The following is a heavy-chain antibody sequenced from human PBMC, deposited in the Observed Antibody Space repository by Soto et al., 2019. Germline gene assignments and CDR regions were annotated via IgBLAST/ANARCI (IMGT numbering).Heavy chain of an antibody. Sequence: SETLSLTCTVSGGSISGYYWSWIRQPPGKGLEWIGYMYNTGSIVYNPSFKSRVTISVDTSKNQFSLKLNSVTAADTAVYYCARDLWGYCGTDCYPLDVWGQGTTVTVSS. CDR3: ARDLWGYCGTDCYPLDV. CDR1: GGSISGYY. CDR2: MYNTGSI. V-gene: IGHV4-59*01. D-gene: IGHD2-21*02. J-gene: IGHJ6*02.